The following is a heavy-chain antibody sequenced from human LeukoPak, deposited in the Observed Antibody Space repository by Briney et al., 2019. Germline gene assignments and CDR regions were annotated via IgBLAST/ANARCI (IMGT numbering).Heavy chain of an antibody. J-gene: IGHJ4*02. CDR2: INPDGSVK. CDR1: GFTFSSSW. CDR3: ASGHFDWVL. D-gene: IGHD3-9*01. Sequence: QPGGSLRLSCAASGFTFSSSWMNWVRQAPGKGLEWVANINPDGSVKLYVDSVKGRFIISRDNAENSLYLQMNSLRADDTAVYYCASGHFDWVLGGQGTLVTASS. V-gene: IGHV3-7*01.